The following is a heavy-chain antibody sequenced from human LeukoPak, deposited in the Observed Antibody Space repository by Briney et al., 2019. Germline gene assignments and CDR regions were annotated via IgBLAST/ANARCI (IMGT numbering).Heavy chain of an antibody. CDR2: IYSGGGT. V-gene: IGHV3-66*01. CDR1: GFSVSNNY. D-gene: IGHD3-16*01. J-gene: IGHJ4*02. Sequence: GGSLRLSCAASGFSVSNNYMSWVRQAPGKGLEWVSVIYSGGGTYYAASVKDRFTISRDNSKNTLYLQMNSLRGEDTAVYYCARVIWSAGKYYFDYWGQGTLVTVSS. CDR3: ARVIWSAGKYYFDY.